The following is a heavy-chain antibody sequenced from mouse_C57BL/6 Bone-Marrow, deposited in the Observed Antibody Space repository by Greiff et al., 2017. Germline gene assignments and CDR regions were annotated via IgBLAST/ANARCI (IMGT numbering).Heavy chain of an antibody. D-gene: IGHD1-1*01. CDR1: GYTFTDYY. CDR2: INPNNGGT. J-gene: IGHJ1*03. V-gene: IGHV1-26*01. CDR3: ARDYCGSSWYFDV. Sequence: VQLQQSGPELVKPGASVKISCKASGYTFTDYYMNWVKQSHGKSLEWIGDINPNNGGTSYNQKFKGKATLTVDKSSSTAYMELRSLTSEDSAVYSCARDYCGSSWYFDVWATGTTVTVSS.